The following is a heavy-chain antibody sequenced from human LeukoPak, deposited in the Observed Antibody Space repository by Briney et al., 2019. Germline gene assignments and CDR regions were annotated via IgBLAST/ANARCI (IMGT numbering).Heavy chain of an antibody. CDR2: IYYSGST. Sequence: SETLSLTCTVSGGSISSSSYYWGWIRQPPGKGLEWIGSIYYSGSTYYNPSLKSRVTISVDTSKNQFSLKLSSVTAADTAVYYCARDGGLVPFDYWGQGTLVTVSS. J-gene: IGHJ4*02. D-gene: IGHD6-19*01. CDR3: ARDGGLVPFDY. CDR1: GGSISSSSYY. V-gene: IGHV4-39*02.